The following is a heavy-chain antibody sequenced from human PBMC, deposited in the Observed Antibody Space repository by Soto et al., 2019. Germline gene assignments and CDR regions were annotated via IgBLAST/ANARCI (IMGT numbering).Heavy chain of an antibody. J-gene: IGHJ6*02. CDR1: GGTFSSYA. D-gene: IGHD2-8*01. V-gene: IGHV1-69*01. CDR2: IIPIFGTA. Sequence: QVQLVQSGAEVKKPGSSVKVSCKASGGTFSSYAISWVRQAPGQGLEWMGGIIPIFGTANYAQKFQGRVTMTADESTSTAYMELSSLRSEDTAVYYCAGRGYCTNGVCYPIGYYYGMDVWGQGTTVTVSS. CDR3: AGRGYCTNGVCYPIGYYYGMDV.